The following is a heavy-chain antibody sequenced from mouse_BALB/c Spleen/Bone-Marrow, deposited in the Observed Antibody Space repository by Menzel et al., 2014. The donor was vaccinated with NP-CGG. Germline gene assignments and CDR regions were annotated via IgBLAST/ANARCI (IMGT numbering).Heavy chain of an antibody. CDR1: GYTFPDYY. V-gene: IGHV1-84*02. D-gene: IGHD2-1*01. Sequence: LVESGSELVKPGASVKISCKASGYTFPDYYINWVKQKPGQGLEWIGWIYPGSGNTKRNEKFKGKATLTVDTSSNTAYMQLSSLTSEDTAVYFCARGVYYGNYFDYWGQGTTLTVSS. CDR3: ARGVYYGNYFDY. CDR2: IYPGSGNT. J-gene: IGHJ2*01.